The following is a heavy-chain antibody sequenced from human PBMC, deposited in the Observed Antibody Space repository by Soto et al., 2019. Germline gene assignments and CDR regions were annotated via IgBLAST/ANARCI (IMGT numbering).Heavy chain of an antibody. J-gene: IGHJ4*02. Sequence: SETLSLTCTVSGGSISSSSYYWGWIRQPPGKGLEWIGSIYYSGSTYYNPSLKSRVTISVDTSKNQFSLKLSSVTAADTAVYYCARHKSGSYYGGFDYWGQGTLVTVSS. CDR3: ARHKSGSYYGGFDY. V-gene: IGHV4-39*01. CDR1: GGSISSSSYY. CDR2: IYYSGST. D-gene: IGHD1-26*01.